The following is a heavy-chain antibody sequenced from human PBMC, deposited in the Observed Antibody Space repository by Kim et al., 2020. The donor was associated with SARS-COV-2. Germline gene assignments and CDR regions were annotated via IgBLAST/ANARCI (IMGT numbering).Heavy chain of an antibody. CDR2: ISTYSANT. CDR3: AILAVLNAFDI. CDR1: GYTFTSYG. D-gene: IGHD6-19*01. V-gene: IGHV1-18*01. J-gene: IGHJ3*02. Sequence: ASVKVSCKASGYTFTSYGISWVRQAPGQGLEWMGWISTYSANTNYAQKVQGRVTMTTDTSTSTAYMKLRSLRSDDTAVYYCAILAVLNAFDIWGQGTMVTVSS.